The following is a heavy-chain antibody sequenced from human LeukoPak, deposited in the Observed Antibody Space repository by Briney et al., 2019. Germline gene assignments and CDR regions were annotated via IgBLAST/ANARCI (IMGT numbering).Heavy chain of an antibody. D-gene: IGHD5/OR15-5a*01. J-gene: IGHJ4*02. CDR3: AKDFSTVTLGYFDS. V-gene: IGHV3-23*01. Sequence: GVCLRLSCAASGFTFSSYAMSWVRQPPGKGLEWVSGISGSTYDADSVKGRFTISRDNTRNALYLQMNSLRAEETAVYYCAKDFSTVTLGYFDSWGQGTLVTV. CDR1: GFTFSSYA. CDR2: ISGST.